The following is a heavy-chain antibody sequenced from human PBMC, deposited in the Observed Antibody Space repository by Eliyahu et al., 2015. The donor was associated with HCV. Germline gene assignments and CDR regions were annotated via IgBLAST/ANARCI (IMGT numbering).Heavy chain of an antibody. J-gene: IGHJ2*01. Sequence: QVQLVQSGPEVQNPGASVKVSCKASGFTISNYAIQWVRQAPGQRPEWMGWINAANGDTKYSQNFQVRVTMTRDTYANTAYMELSSLRSEDTAVYYCARGERGSRYFDLWGRGTLVTVSS. V-gene: IGHV1-3*01. CDR1: GFTISNYA. CDR3: ARGERGSRYFDL. CDR2: INAANGDT. D-gene: IGHD3-10*01.